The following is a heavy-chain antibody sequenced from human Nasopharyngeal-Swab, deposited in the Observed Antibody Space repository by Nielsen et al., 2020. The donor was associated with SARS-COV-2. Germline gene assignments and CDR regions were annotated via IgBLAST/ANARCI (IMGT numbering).Heavy chain of an antibody. CDR1: GYTLTELS. J-gene: IGHJ4*02. CDR2: FDPEDGET. V-gene: IGHV1-24*01. Sequence: ASVKVSCKVSGYTLTELSMHWVRQAPGKGLEWMGGFDPEDGETIYAQKFQGRVTMTEDTSTDTAYMELSSLRSEDTAVYYCATIYAIVGASGSFDYWGQGTLATVSS. CDR3: ATIYAIVGASGSFDY. D-gene: IGHD1-26*01.